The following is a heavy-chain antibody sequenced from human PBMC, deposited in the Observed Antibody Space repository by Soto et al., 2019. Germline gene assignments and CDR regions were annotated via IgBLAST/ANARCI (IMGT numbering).Heavy chain of an antibody. CDR2: IKSKTDGGTT. J-gene: IGHJ6*03. CDR1: GFTFSNAW. D-gene: IGHD2-2*01. V-gene: IGHV3-15*01. Sequence: GGSLRLSCAASGFTFSNAWMSWVRQAPGKGLEWVGRIKSKTDGGTTDYAAPVKGRFTISRDDSKNTLYLQMNSLKTEDTAVYYCTTVSIVVVPAASYMDVWGKGTPVTVSS. CDR3: TTVSIVVVPAASYMDV.